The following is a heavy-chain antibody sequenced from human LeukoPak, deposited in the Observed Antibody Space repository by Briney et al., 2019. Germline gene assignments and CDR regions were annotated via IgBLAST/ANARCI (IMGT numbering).Heavy chain of an antibody. CDR3: ARVSGSYHDWFDP. V-gene: IGHV4-59*01. CDR2: IYYSGST. Sequence: SETLSLTCTVSGGSISSYYWSWIRQPPGKGLEWVGYIYYSGSTNYNPSLKSRVTISVDTSKNQFSLKLSSVTAADTAVYYCARVSGSYHDWFDPWGQGTLVTVSS. D-gene: IGHD1-26*01. CDR1: GGSISSYY. J-gene: IGHJ5*02.